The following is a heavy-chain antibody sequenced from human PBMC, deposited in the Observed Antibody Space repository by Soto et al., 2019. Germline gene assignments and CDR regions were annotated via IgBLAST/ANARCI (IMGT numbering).Heavy chain of an antibody. V-gene: IGHV1-8*01. J-gene: IGHJ4*02. CDR2: MNPNSGNT. CDR1: GYTFSSYD. D-gene: IGHD3-10*01. Sequence: QVPLVQSGAEVKKPGASVKVSCKASGYTFSSYDINWVRQATGQGLEGMGWMNPNSGNTGYAQKFQGRVTMTRNTSISTAYMELSILRSEDTAVYYCARSYSGSGSTLGYWCQGTLVTVSS. CDR3: ARSYSGSGSTLGY.